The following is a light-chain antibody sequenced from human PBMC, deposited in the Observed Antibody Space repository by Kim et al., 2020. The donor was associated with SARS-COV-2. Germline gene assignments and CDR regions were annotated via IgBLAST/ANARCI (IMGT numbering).Light chain of an antibody. CDR2: RAS. CDR3: QHYNSVPYT. V-gene: IGKV1-5*03. J-gene: IGKJ2*01. Sequence: SASVGDRVTITCLASQDIYTWLAWYQQKPGKAPKLLIYRASTLESGVPSRFTGSGSATEFILTITDLQPDDFATYYCQHYNSVPYTFGQGTKLEI. CDR1: QDIYTW.